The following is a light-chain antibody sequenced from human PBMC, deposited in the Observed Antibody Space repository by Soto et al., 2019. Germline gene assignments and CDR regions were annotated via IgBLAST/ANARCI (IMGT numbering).Light chain of an antibody. V-gene: IGKV1-5*01. CDR2: DAS. Sequence: DVRVTQSPSTLSASIGDRATITCRASQSISSWLAWYQQKPGKAPKLLIYDASSLESGVPSRFSGSGSGTEFTLTISSLQPDDFAAYYCQQYNSGWTFAQRTKVAIK. J-gene: IGKJ1*01. CDR1: QSISSW. CDR3: QQYNSGWT.